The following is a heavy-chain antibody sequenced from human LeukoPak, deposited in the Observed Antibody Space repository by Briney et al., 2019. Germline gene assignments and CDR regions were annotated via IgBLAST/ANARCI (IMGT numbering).Heavy chain of an antibody. J-gene: IGHJ3*02. CDR2: ISYDGSNK. V-gene: IGHV3-33*05. D-gene: IGHD3-3*01. CDR3: ARETFGVVTDAFDI. Sequence: GGSLRLSCAASRFTFSSYGMHWVRQAPGKGLEWVAVISYDGSNKYYADSVKGRFTISRDNSKNTLYLQMNSLRAEDTAVYYCARETFGVVTDAFDIWGQGTMVTVSS. CDR1: RFTFSSYG.